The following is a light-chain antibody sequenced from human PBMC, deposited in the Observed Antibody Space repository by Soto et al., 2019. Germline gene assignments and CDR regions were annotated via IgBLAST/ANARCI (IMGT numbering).Light chain of an antibody. CDR1: QSVTANY. Sequence: EIVLTQSPGTLSLSPGERATLSCRASQSVTANYLAWYQQKPGQAPRLLIFVASIGATGIPDRFSGSGSGTDFTLTISRLEPEDFAVYYCLQYGIPLWTFGQGTKVEIK. CDR2: VAS. V-gene: IGKV3-20*01. J-gene: IGKJ1*01. CDR3: LQYGIPLWT.